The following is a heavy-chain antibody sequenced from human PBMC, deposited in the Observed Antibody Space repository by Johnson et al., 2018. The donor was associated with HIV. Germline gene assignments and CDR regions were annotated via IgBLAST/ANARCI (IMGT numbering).Heavy chain of an antibody. CDR1: GFSFCSYD. CDR2: ISYDGSNK. V-gene: IGHV3-30*19. D-gene: IGHD6-13*01. J-gene: IGHJ3*01. CDR3: ARDDTGYSSSFDSFDG. Sequence: QMLLVESGGGVVQPGRSLRLSCAASGFSFCSYDMHWVRQAPGKGLYWVAVISYDGSNKYYADSVKGRFTISRDNAKNALYLQMNSLRAEDTAVYYCARDDTGYSSSFDSFDGWGQGTMVAVSS.